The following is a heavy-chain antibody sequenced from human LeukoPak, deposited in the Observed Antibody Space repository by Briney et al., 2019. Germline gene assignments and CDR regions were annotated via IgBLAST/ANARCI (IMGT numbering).Heavy chain of an antibody. Sequence: ASVKVSCKASGGTLSSYAISWVRQAPGQGLEWMGRIIPILGIANYAQKFQGRVTITADKSTSTAYMELSSLRSEDTAVYYCARDRTTVTRGYYYYGMDVWGQGTTVTVSS. CDR2: IIPILGIA. CDR1: GGTLSSYA. J-gene: IGHJ6*02. V-gene: IGHV1-69*04. D-gene: IGHD4-11*01. CDR3: ARDRTTVTRGYYYYGMDV.